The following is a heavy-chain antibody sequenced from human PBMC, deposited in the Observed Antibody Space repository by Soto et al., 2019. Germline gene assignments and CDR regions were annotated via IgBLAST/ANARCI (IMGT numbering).Heavy chain of an antibody. D-gene: IGHD1-26*01. J-gene: IGHJ5*02. CDR3: ARGPAIGSWFDP. V-gene: IGHV1-69*06. Sequence: QVQLVQSGAEVKKPGSSVKVSCKASGGTFSTYVITWVRQAPGQGLEWLGGIIPVFGTTYYAQKFQGRVTFTADNSTNTAYMELRSLTSEDTAVYYCARGPAIGSWFDPWGQGTLVTVSS. CDR2: IIPVFGTT. CDR1: GGTFSTYV.